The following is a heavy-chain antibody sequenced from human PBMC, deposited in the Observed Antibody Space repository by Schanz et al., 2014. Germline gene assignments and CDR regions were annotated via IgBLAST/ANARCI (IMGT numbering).Heavy chain of an antibody. Sequence: QVQLVQSGAEVKKPGASVKVSCTASGYTFIDYYMHWVRQAPGQGLEWVGWINPNSGETNYEQKFKGRVTLTSDTSISTAFMELSGLTSDDTATYFCARARYTGYDCSGYWGQGTLVTVSS. D-gene: IGHD5-12*01. CDR3: ARARYTGYDCSGY. V-gene: IGHV1-2*02. CDR1: GYTFIDYY. CDR2: INPNSGET. J-gene: IGHJ4*02.